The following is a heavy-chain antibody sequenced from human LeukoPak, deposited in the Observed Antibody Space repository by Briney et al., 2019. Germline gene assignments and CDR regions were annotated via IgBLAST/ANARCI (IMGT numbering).Heavy chain of an antibody. Sequence: GGSLRLSCAASGFTFNKYSMSWVRQAPGKGLEWISYIDGSSATIYYADSVKGRFTTSRDNTKNSVYLHMNGLRAEDTAMYYCATYGRDGYKGFYWGQGTLVTVSS. V-gene: IGHV3-48*04. CDR1: GFTFNKYS. CDR2: IDGSSATI. J-gene: IGHJ4*02. D-gene: IGHD5-24*01. CDR3: ATYGRDGYKGFY.